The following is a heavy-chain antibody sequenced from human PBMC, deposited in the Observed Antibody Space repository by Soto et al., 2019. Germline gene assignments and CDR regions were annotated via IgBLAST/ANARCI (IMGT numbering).Heavy chain of an antibody. J-gene: IGHJ6*03. CDR3: AKDREGYYYYYMDV. D-gene: IGHD1-26*01. Sequence: GGSLRLSCAASGFTFSSYAMSWVRQAPGKGLEWVSAISGSGGSTYYAETVKGRITISRDNSKNTLDLQMNSLRAEDTAVYYCAKDREGYYYYYMDVWGKGTTVTVSS. CDR1: GFTFSSYA. CDR2: ISGSGGST. V-gene: IGHV3-23*01.